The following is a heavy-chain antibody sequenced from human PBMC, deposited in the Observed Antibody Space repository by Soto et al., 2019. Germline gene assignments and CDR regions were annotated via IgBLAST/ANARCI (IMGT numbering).Heavy chain of an antibody. CDR1: GFSFSSYA. Sequence: GGSLRLSCAASGFSFSSYAMHWVRQAPGKGLEWVAVISYDGSNKYYADSVKGRFTISRDNSKNTLYLQMNSLRAEDTAVYYCARDTGYSSSPSGLFDYWGQGTLVTVSS. CDR3: ARDTGYSSSPSGLFDY. V-gene: IGHV3-30-3*01. J-gene: IGHJ4*02. D-gene: IGHD6-6*01. CDR2: ISYDGSNK.